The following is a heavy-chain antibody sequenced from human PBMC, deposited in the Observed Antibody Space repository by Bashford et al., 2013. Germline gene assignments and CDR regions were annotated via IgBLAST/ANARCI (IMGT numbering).Heavy chain of an antibody. V-gene: IGHV1-8*01. Sequence: ASVKVSCKASGYTFTSYDINWVRQATGQGLEWMGWMNPNSGNTGYAQKFQGRVTITADESTSTAYMELSSLRSEDTAVYYCARSGVSGQYSGYVDYYYYMDVWGKGTTVTVSS. CDR3: ARSGVSGQYSGYVDYYYYMDV. J-gene: IGHJ6*03. CDR1: GYTFTSYD. D-gene: IGHD5-12*01. CDR2: MNPNSGNT.